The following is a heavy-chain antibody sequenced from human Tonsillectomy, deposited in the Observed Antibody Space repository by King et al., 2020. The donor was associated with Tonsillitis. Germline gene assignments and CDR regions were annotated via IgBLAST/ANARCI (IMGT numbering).Heavy chain of an antibody. V-gene: IGHV1-8*01. D-gene: IGHD2-15*01. J-gene: IGHJ4*02. CDR2: MNPNSGNT. CDR3: AGGREIVVVVASFDY. Sequence: VQLVESGAEVKKTGASVKVSCKASGYTFTSYDINWGRQATGQRLEWMGWMNPNSGNTGYAQKFQGRVTMTRNTSISTAYMELSSLRSADTAVYYCAGGREIVVVVASFDYWGQGTLVTVSS. CDR1: GYTFTSYD.